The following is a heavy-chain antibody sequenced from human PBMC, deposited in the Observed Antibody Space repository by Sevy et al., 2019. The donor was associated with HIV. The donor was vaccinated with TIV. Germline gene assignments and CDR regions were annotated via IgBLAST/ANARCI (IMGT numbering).Heavy chain of an antibody. V-gene: IGHV3-21*01. CDR2: ISTSSNNI. D-gene: IGHD6-13*01. CDR1: EFAFNIHN. J-gene: IGHJ4*02. Sequence: GGSLRHSCVASEFAFNIHNMSWVRQAPGKGLEWVSSISTSSNNIYYADSVEGRFTISRDNAKNSLYLQMNSLRAEDTAVYYCARTFSFSWYDYWGQGTLVTVSS. CDR3: ARTFSFSWYDY.